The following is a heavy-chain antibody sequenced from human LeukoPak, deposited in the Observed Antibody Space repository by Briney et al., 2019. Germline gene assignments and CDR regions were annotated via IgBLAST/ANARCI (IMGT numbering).Heavy chain of an antibody. CDR1: GFTFISYS. Sequence: GGSLRLSCAASGFTFISYSMNWVGKAPGKGLEWVSSISSSSSYIYYADSVKGRFTISRDNAKNSLYLQMNSLRAEDTAVYSCVRGRGWYLDLWGRGTQVTVSS. V-gene: IGHV3-21*01. CDR3: VRGRGWYLDL. CDR2: ISSSSSYI. J-gene: IGHJ2*01.